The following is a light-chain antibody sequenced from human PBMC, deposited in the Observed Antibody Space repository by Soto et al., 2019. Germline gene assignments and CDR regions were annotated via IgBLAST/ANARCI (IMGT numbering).Light chain of an antibody. V-gene: IGLV2-14*01. CDR3: LSFTTSSAPWV. J-gene: IGLJ1*01. CDR2: EVS. CDR1: SSDIGAYNR. Sequence: QSALTQPASVSGSPGQSITISCTGTSSDIGAYNRVSWYQQHPGKAPKLMIFEVSNRPSGVSSRVSGSKSGYTASLTISGLQAEYEADYYCLSFTTSSAPWVFGPGTKVTVL.